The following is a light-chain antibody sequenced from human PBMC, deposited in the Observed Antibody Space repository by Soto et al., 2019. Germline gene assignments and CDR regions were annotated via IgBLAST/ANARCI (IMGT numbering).Light chain of an antibody. J-gene: IGKJ3*01. CDR2: WAS. CDR1: QSVLYSSDNKNY. CDR3: QEYSTTSRT. V-gene: IGKV4-1*01. Sequence: DIVMTQSPDSLAVSLGERANINCKSSQSVLYSSDNKNYLAWYQQKPGQPPKLLIYWASTREAGVPDRFSGSGSETDFTLTISSLQAADVAVDYCQEYSTTSRTFGPGPKVDIK.